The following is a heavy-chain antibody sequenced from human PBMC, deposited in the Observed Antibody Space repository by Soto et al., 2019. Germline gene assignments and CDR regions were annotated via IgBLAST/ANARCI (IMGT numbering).Heavy chain of an antibody. CDR1: GYTFTIYP. CDR2: INAGNGNT. D-gene: IGHD2-2*01. J-gene: IGHJ6*02. V-gene: IGHV1-3*01. CDR3: ARLLSEPAAKRSTYYYYGMDV. Sequence: ASVKVSCKASGYTFTIYPMHWVRQAPGQRLEWMGWINAGNGNTKYSQKFQGRVTITRDISASTAYMELSSLRSEDTAVYYCARLLSEPAAKRSTYYYYGMDVWGQGTTVTVSS.